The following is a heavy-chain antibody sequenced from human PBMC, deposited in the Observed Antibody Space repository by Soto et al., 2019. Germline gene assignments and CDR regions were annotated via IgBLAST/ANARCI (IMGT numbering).Heavy chain of an antibody. Sequence: QVQLVEYGGGLVKPGGSLRLSCAASGFTFSDYYMNWISQAPGKGLEWVSYISSSGTTIYYADSVKGRFTISRDNAKNSLFLQMNSLRAEDTALFYCARGHSIFYGMDVWGQGTTVTVSS. J-gene: IGHJ6*02. CDR2: ISSSGTTI. CDR1: GFTFSDYY. D-gene: IGHD2-21*01. V-gene: IGHV3-11*01. CDR3: ARGHSIFYGMDV.